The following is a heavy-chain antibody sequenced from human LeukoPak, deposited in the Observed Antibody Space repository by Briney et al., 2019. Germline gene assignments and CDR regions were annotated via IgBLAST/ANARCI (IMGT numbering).Heavy chain of an antibody. Sequence: SVKVSCKASGGTFSSYAISWVRQAPGQGLEWMGRIIPIFGTANYAQKFQGRVTITTDESTSTAYMELSSLRSEDTAVYYCARAGGRYSYGYYYYYMDVWGKGTTVTVSS. CDR2: IIPIFGTA. CDR3: ARAGGRYSYGYYYYYMDV. J-gene: IGHJ6*03. D-gene: IGHD5-18*01. CDR1: GGTFSSYA. V-gene: IGHV1-69*05.